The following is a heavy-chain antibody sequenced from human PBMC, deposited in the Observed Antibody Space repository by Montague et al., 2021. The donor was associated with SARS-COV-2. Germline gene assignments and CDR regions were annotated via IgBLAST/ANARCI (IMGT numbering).Heavy chain of an antibody. Sequence: SETLSLTCTVSGGSISSYYWSWIRQPPGKGLEWIGYIYYSGSTNNNPYYSGSTNNNPSLKSRVTISVDTSKNQFSLKLNSVTAADTAVYYCARGILSMNMAVVVLLGGIYYFDSWGQGTLVAVSS. V-gene: IGHV4-59*12. CDR2: IYYSGSTNNNPYYSGST. CDR1: GGSISSYY. D-gene: IGHD3-22*01. CDR3: ARGILSMNMAVVVLLGGIYYFDS. J-gene: IGHJ4*02.